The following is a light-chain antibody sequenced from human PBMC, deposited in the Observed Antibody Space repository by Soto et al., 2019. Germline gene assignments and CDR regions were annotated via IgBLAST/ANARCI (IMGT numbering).Light chain of an antibody. J-gene: IGLJ2*01. CDR2: QDS. Sequence: SYELTQPPSMSVSPGQTASITCSGDKLGDKYACWHQQKPGQSPVLVIYQDSKRPSGIPERFSGSNSGNTATLTISGTQAMDEADYYCQAWDSSTGVVFGGGTKLTVL. V-gene: IGLV3-1*01. CDR3: QAWDSSTGVV. CDR1: KLGDKY.